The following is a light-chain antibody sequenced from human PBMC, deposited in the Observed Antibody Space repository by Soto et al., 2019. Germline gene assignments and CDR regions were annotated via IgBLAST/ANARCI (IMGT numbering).Light chain of an antibody. CDR3: TSNGGSYRDVI. J-gene: IGLJ2*01. CDR2: EVT. V-gene: IGLV2-8*01. Sequence: QSALTQPPSASGSPGQSVTISCTGTSSDFGGNNYVSWYQQHPGKAPKLIIYEVTKRPSGVPDRFSGSMSGNTASLTVSGLQAEDEADYYCTSNGGSYRDVIFGGGTKVTGL. CDR1: SSDFGGNNY.